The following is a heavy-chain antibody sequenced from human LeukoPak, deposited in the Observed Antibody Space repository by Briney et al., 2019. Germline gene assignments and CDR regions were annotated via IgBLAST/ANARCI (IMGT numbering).Heavy chain of an antibody. CDR2: IKQDGSEK. V-gene: IGHV3-7*01. CDR3: ARPRGAYDHGAFDI. D-gene: IGHD5-12*01. J-gene: IGHJ3*02. Sequence: RPGGSLRLSCAASGFTFSSYWMSWVRQAPGKGLEWVANIKQDGSEKYYVDSVKGRFTISRDNAKNSLYLQMNSLRAEDTAVYYCARPRGAYDHGAFDIWGQGTMVTVSS. CDR1: GFTFSSYW.